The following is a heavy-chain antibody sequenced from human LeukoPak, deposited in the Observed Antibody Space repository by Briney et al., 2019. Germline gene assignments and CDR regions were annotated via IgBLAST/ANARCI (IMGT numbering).Heavy chain of an antibody. CDR3: ARDAIGMDV. Sequence: SETLSLTCTVSGGSIRGYYCNWLRQPPGEGLEWIGFIYSSGSTAYNPSLKSRVTISLDTSKNQFSLRLNSVTAADTAVYYCARDAIGMDVWGQGTTVTVSS. J-gene: IGHJ6*02. CDR1: GGSIRGYY. V-gene: IGHV4-59*01. CDR2: IYSSGST.